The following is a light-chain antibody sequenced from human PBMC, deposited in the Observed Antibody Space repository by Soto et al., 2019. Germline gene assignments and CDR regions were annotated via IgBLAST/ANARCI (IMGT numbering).Light chain of an antibody. CDR1: SSDIAIYNF. CDR2: QVT. V-gene: IGLV2-14*01. J-gene: IGLJ1*01. Sequence: QSVLTQPASVSGSPGQSITISCTRTSSDIAIYNFVSWYQHHPGKATRLMIFQVTNRPSGVSTRFSGSKSGNTASLTISGLQAEDEADYYCSSYTDSTDYVFGTGTKVTVL. CDR3: SSYTDSTDYV.